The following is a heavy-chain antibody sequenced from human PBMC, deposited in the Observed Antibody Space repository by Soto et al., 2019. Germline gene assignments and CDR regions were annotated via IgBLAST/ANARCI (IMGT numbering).Heavy chain of an antibody. Sequence: GGSLRLSCAASGFTFSSFEMNWGRQAPGKGLEWVSYISSSGGTIYYADSVRGRFTISRDNAKNSLYLQMNSLRADDTAVYYCARDPDPGTSSYWGQGTLVTVSS. V-gene: IGHV3-48*03. J-gene: IGHJ4*02. CDR2: ISSSGGTI. CDR3: ARDPDPGTSSY. D-gene: IGHD1-7*01. CDR1: GFTFSSFE.